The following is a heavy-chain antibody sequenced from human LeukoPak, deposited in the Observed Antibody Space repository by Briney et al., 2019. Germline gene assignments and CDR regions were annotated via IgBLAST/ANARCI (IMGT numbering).Heavy chain of an antibody. CDR2: IWYDGSKK. D-gene: IGHD6-19*01. V-gene: IGHV3-33*01. CDR3: ARYTTGWFLDY. J-gene: IGHJ4*02. CDR1: GFTFSGHG. Sequence: GRSLTLSCAASGFTFSGHGMHWVRQAPGKGLEWLAVIWYDGSKKYYADSVEGRFTISRDNSENTLYLQMNSLRAEDTAVYFCARYTTGWFLDYWGQGTLVTVSS.